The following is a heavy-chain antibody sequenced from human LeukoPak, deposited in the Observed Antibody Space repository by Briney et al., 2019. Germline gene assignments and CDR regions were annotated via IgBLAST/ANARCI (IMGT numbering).Heavy chain of an antibody. CDR1: GFTFSSYG. V-gene: IGHV3-33*01. CDR3: ARVLVGATGGMDV. D-gene: IGHD1-26*01. J-gene: IGHJ6*02. CDR2: IWYDGSNK. Sequence: GRSLRLSCAASGFTFSSYGMHWVRQAPGKGLEWVAVIWYDGSNKYYADSVKGRFTISRDNSKITLYLQMNSLRAEDTAVYYCARVLVGATGGMDVWGQGTTVTVSS.